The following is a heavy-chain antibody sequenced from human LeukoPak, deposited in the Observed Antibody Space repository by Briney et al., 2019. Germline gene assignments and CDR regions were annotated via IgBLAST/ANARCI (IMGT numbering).Heavy chain of an antibody. J-gene: IGHJ5*02. CDR2: INHSGST. V-gene: IGHV4-34*01. CDR3: ARVHSSSWYKGYNWFDP. D-gene: IGHD6-13*01. Sequence: SETLSLTCAVYGGSLSGYYWSWIRQPPGKGLEWIGEINHSGSTNYNPSLKSRVTISVDTSKNQFSLKLSSVTAADTAVYYCARVHSSSWYKGYNWFDPWGQGTLVTVSS. CDR1: GGSLSGYY.